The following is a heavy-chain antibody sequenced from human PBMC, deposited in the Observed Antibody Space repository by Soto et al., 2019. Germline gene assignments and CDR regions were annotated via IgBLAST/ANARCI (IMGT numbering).Heavy chain of an antibody. D-gene: IGHD6-6*01. V-gene: IGHV5-51*01. CDR3: ARTRSFTLGFYYDGMDV. CDR1: GYSFAIYW. Sequence: SLKISCQVSGYSFAIYWIGWVRQMPGKDLEWMGIIYPGDSDTRYSPSFQGQVTISADKSLRTAYLQWTSLKASDTALYYCARTRSFTLGFYYDGMDVWGQGTTVTVSS. J-gene: IGHJ6*02. CDR2: IYPGDSDT.